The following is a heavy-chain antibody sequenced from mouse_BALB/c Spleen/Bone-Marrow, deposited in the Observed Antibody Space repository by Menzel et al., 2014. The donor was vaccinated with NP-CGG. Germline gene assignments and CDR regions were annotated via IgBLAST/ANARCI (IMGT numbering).Heavy chain of an antibody. CDR1: RFSLNSYD. D-gene: IGHD1-1*01. Sequence: EESGGRLVTPGTSLTLTCTVSRFSLNSYDMSWVRQAPGKGLEWIGFIWSGGNTYYASWAKGRFTISKTSTTVDLKITSPTTEDTAIYFCARGDYAAYGSNWVFGLWGPGTLVTVSS. CDR2: IWSGGNT. CDR3: ARGDYAAYGSNWVFGL. V-gene: IGHV5-6-5*01. J-gene: IGHJ1*01.